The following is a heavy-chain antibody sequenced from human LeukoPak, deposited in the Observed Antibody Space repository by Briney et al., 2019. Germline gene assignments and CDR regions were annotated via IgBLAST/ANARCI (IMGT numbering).Heavy chain of an antibody. J-gene: IGHJ5*02. D-gene: IGHD6-13*01. Sequence: GGTLRLSCGASGFTFSSHGMNWVRQAPGKGLEWVSGISPSGGITYYTDSVKGRFTISRDNAKNSLYLQMNSLRAEDTAVYYCAREVRSRMRQQLVNWFDPWGQGTLVTVSS. CDR2: ISPSGGIT. V-gene: IGHV3-23*01. CDR1: GFTFSSHG. CDR3: AREVRSRMRQQLVNWFDP.